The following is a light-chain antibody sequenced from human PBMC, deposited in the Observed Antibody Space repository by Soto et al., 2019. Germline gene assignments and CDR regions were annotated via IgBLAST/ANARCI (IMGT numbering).Light chain of an antibody. J-gene: IGKJ3*01. Sequence: DIQMTQSPTSRSASVGDRVTITCRASQGIRNYVGWYQQIPGKAPKLLIYAASTLQSGVPSRFSGSGSGTDFTLTINGLQPEDVATYSCQKYSSVPVFGPGTKVEIK. CDR1: QGIRNY. V-gene: IGKV1-27*01. CDR2: AAS. CDR3: QKYSSVPV.